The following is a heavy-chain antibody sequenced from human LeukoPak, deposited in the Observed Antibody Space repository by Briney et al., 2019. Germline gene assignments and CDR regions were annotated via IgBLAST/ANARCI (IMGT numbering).Heavy chain of an antibody. CDR1: GYTFTSYG. CDR3: ARVVVSIMITFGGVIPTGYFDY. J-gene: IGHJ4*02. CDR2: ISADNGNT. V-gene: IGHV1-18*01. D-gene: IGHD3-16*02. Sequence: GASVKVSCKASGYTFTSYGISWVRQAPGQGLEWMGWISADNGNTNYAQKLQGRVTMTTDTSTSTAYMELRSLRSDDTAVYYCARVVVSIMITFGGVIPTGYFDYWGQGTLVTVSS.